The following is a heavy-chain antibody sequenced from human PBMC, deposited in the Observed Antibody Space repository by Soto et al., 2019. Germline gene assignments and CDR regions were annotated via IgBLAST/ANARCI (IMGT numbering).Heavy chain of an antibody. CDR3: ARDASLVGS. D-gene: IGHD2-15*01. Sequence: EVQLVESGGGLVKPGGSLRLSCAASGFTFSDYSMTWVRQAPGKGLEWVASISSTRIYIFYADSVKGRFTISRDNAKNSLYLQMNSLAAGDAAVYYCARDASLVGSWGQGTLVIVSS. J-gene: IGHJ4*02. CDR1: GFTFSDYS. V-gene: IGHV3-21*01. CDR2: ISSTRIYI.